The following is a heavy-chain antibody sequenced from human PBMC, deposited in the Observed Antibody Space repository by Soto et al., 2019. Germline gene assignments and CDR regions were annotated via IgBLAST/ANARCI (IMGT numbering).Heavy chain of an antibody. CDR1: GGSISSGDYY. Sequence: QVQLQESGPGLVKPSQTLSLNCTVSGGSISSGDYYWSWIRQPPGKGLEWIGDIYYSGSTYYNPYPPSLVTISVDTSNNQFSLKLSSVTAADTAVYYCASDTESHSIVVARDYYYGMDVWGQGTTVTVSS. CDR3: ASDTESHSIVVARDYYYGMDV. D-gene: IGHD2-15*01. J-gene: IGHJ6*02. CDR2: IYYSGST. V-gene: IGHV4-30-4*01.